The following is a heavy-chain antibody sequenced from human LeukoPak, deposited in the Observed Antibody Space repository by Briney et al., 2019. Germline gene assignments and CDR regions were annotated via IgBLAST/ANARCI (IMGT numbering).Heavy chain of an antibody. CDR3: ARDRIPPSYYYDSSGSYYHHDASDI. V-gene: IGHV1-46*01. D-gene: IGHD3-22*01. J-gene: IGHJ3*02. CDR1: GYTFTNYY. Sequence: ASVKVSCKASGYTFTNYYMHWVRQAPGQGPEWMGIINPTGGRTYIAQKFQGRVTMTRDMSTSTVYMELRSLRSEDTAVYFCARDRIPPSYYYDSSGSYYHHDASDIWGQGTMVTVSS. CDR2: INPTGGRT.